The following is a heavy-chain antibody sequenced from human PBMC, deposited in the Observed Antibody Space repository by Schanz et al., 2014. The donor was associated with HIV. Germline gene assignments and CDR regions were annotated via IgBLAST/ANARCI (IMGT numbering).Heavy chain of an antibody. J-gene: IGHJ3*02. CDR2: ISSIGRT. CDR1: GFSVSTNY. Sequence: ELQLVETGGGLIQPGGSLRLSCAVSGFSVSTNYIIWVRQAPGQGLEWVSVISSIGRTNQADSVKGRFTISRDNAANSLFLQMNSLRAEDTAVYYCVHDDSDNDGFDTWGQGTMVTVSS. CDR3: VHDDSDNDGFDT. V-gene: IGHV3-53*02. D-gene: IGHD3-22*01.